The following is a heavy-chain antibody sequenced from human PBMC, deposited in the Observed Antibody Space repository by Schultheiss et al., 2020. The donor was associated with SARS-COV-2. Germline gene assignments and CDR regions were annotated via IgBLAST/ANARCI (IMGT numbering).Heavy chain of an antibody. CDR3: ALYSSSLGRFDY. CDR1: GFSLSNARMG. CDR2: IFSNDEK. D-gene: IGHD6-13*01. J-gene: IGHJ4*02. V-gene: IGHV2-26*01. Sequence: SGPTLVKTTETITLTCTVSGFSLSNARMGVSWIRQPPGKALEWLANIFSNDEKSYSTSLKSRLTISKDTSKSQVVLTKTNMDPVDTATYYFALYSSSLGRFDYWGQGTLVTVSS.